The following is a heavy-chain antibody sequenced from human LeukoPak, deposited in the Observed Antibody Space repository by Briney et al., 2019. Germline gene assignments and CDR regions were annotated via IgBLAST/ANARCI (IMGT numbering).Heavy chain of an antibody. D-gene: IGHD3-10*01. V-gene: IGHV1-69*02. CDR2: IIPILGIP. Sequence: ASVKVSCKASGGTFSSYTINWVRQAPGQGLEWMGRIIPILGIPNYAQKFQGRATITADKSTSTAYMELSSLRSEDTGVYYCARGAADGYYYGSGSYYTYWGQGTLVTVSS. CDR3: ARGAADGYYYGSGSYYTY. CDR1: GGTFSSYT. J-gene: IGHJ4*02.